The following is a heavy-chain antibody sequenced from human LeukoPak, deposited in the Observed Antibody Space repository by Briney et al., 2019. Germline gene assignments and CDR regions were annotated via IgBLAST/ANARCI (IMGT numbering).Heavy chain of an antibody. D-gene: IGHD2-15*01. Sequence: GGSLRLSCVASGFFFSDAWMSWVRQAPGKGLEWVGRIKSKIDGGTIDYAAPVKGRFTISRDDSRNTLYLQMNSLKTEDTAVYYCTTRRQDGWWGQGTLVTVSS. CDR1: GFFFSDAW. J-gene: IGHJ4*02. CDR3: TTRRQDGW. V-gene: IGHV3-15*01. CDR2: IKSKIDGGTI.